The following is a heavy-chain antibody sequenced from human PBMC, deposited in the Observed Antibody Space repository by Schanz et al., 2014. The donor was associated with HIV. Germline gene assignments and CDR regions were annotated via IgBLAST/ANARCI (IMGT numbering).Heavy chain of an antibody. D-gene: IGHD1-1*01. J-gene: IGHJ4*02. CDR2: IWYDGSNK. CDR1: GFTFSTYG. V-gene: IGHV3-33*06. CDR3: AKDPAYPGTGNLEY. Sequence: VQLVESGGGVVQPGRSLRLSCTASGFTFSTYGMHWVRQAPGKGLEWVPVIWYDGSNKYYADSVKGRFTISRDNSKNTLYLQLNSLRAEDTAVYYCAKDPAYPGTGNLEYWGQGTLVIVSS.